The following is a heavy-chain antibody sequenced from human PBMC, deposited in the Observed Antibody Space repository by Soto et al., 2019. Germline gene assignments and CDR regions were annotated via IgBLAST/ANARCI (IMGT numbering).Heavy chain of an antibody. V-gene: IGHV3-53*01. CDR1: GFTVSSNY. Sequence: GGSLRLSCAASGFTVSSNYMSWVRQAPGKGLEWVSVIYSGGSTYYADSVKGRFTISRDNSKNTLYLQRNSLRAEDTALYYCARDIHYYDSSGYQEIWGQGTLVTVSS. J-gene: IGHJ4*02. D-gene: IGHD3-22*01. CDR2: IYSGGST. CDR3: ARDIHYYDSSGYQEI.